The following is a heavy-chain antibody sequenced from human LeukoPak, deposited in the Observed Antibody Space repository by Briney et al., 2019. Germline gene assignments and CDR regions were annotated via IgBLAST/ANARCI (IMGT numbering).Heavy chain of an antibody. Sequence: SVKVSCKASGGTFSSYAISCVRQAPGQGFEWMGEIIPIFGTANSTQKSQGSDTITADESTSTAYMELSSMRSDDTAVYYCAGWNRDIVVVPAAIGGMDVWGKGTTVTVSS. D-gene: IGHD2-2*02. CDR1: GGTFSSYA. J-gene: IGHJ6*04. CDR3: AGWNRDIVVVPAAIGGMDV. V-gene: IGHV1-69*01. CDR2: IIPIFGTA.